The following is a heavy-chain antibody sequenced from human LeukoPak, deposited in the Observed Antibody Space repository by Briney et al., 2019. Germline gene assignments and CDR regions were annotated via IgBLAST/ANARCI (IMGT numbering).Heavy chain of an antibody. J-gene: IGHJ6*03. CDR1: GFTVSSNY. CDR3: VRVGYSYVINDWSRTGLGAYPTKYYYHMDV. V-gene: IGHV4-34*01. D-gene: IGHD5-18*01. Sequence: GSLRLSCAASGFTVSSNYMSWVRQAPGKGLEWIGEIDPSGSTNYSPSLKSRVTISVDTSKNQFSLKLSSVAAADTAVYFCVRVGYSYVINDWSRTGLGAYPTKYYYHMDVWDKGATVTVSS. CDR2: IDPSGST.